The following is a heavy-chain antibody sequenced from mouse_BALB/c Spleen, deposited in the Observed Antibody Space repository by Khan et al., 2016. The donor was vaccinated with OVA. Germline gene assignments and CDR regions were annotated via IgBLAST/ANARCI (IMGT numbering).Heavy chain of an antibody. J-gene: IGHJ4*01. CDR1: GDTFSDYA. CDR3: AGGGFLLRLRGRAY. D-gene: IGHD1-1*01. CDR2: ISTYNGNT. Sequence: QVQLKESGPEVVRPGVSVKISCKGSGDTFSDYAMHWVKQSHAKSLEWIGVISTYNGNTSYNQKFKGKATMTVDKSSSTAYLEIARLTSEDSAIYYCAGGGFLLRLRGRAYGGQGTSVTVSS. V-gene: IGHV1S137*01.